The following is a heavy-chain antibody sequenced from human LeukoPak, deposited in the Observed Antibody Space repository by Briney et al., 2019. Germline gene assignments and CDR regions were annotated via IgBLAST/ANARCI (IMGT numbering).Heavy chain of an antibody. CDR2: IKQDGSEK. CDR1: GFTFSSYW. Sequence: GGSLRLSCAASGFTFSSYWMSWVRQAPGKGLEWVANIKQDGSEKYYVDSVKGRFTISRDNAKNSLYLQMNSLRAEDTAVYYCARIRDYYDSSGYYQIFDYWGQGTLVTVSS. V-gene: IGHV3-7*01. CDR3: ARIRDYYDSSGYYQIFDY. D-gene: IGHD3-22*01. J-gene: IGHJ4*02.